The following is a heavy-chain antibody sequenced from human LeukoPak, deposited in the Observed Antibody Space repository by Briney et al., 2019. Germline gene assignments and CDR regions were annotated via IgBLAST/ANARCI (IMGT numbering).Heavy chain of an antibody. CDR3: ARDRMTTYGMDV. D-gene: IGHD4-17*01. Sequence: GGSLRLSCAASGFTLSSYWMHWVRQVPGKGLVWVSRIKSDGITTRYADSVKGRFTISRDNAKNTLYLQMNSLRVEGTAVYYCARDRMTTYGMDVWGQGTTVTVSS. V-gene: IGHV3-74*01. CDR2: IKSDGITT. J-gene: IGHJ6*02. CDR1: GFTLSSYW.